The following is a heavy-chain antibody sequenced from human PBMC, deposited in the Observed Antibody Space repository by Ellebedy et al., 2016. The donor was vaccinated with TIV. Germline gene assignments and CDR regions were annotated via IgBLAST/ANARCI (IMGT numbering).Heavy chain of an antibody. Sequence: SETLSLXXAVSGGSISSGGYSWSWIRQPPGKGLEWIGYIYHSGSTYYNPSLKSRVTISVDRSKNQFSLKLSFVTAADTAVYYCARVTGDWYFDLWGRGTLVTVSS. CDR1: GGSISSGGYS. CDR3: ARVTGDWYFDL. J-gene: IGHJ2*01. CDR2: IYHSGST. D-gene: IGHD3-10*01. V-gene: IGHV4-30-2*01.